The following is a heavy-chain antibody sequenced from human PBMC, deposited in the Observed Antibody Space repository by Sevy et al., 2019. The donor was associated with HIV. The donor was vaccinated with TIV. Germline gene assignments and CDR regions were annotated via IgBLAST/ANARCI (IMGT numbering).Heavy chain of an antibody. CDR2: LIGGGSRT. V-gene: IGHV3-23*01. Sequence: GGSLRLSCAASGFSFSNYAMSWVRQAPGKGLEWVSTLIGGGSRTHYADSVTGRSTISRDNSRNTLYLQMNSLRAEDTAVYYYAKRRVQSGLSGGGANYGWDVCGQGTTVTVSS. D-gene: IGHD2-8*02. J-gene: IGHJ6*02. CDR3: AKRRVQSGLSGGGANYGWDV. CDR1: GFSFSNYA.